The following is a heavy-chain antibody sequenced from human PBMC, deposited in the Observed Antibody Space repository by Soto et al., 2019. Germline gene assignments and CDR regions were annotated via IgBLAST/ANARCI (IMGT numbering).Heavy chain of an antibody. J-gene: IGHJ6*02. V-gene: IGHV3-15*01. D-gene: IGHD2-2*01. Sequence: WGSLRLSCAASGFTFINAWIIFVRHSPLKGLEWVGRIKSKTDGGTTDYAAPVKGRFTISRDDSKNTLYLQMNSLKTEDTAVYYCTTDSYCSSTSCYRGMDVWGQGTTVTVSS. CDR3: TTDSYCSSTSCYRGMDV. CDR1: GFTFINAW. CDR2: IKSKTDGGTT.